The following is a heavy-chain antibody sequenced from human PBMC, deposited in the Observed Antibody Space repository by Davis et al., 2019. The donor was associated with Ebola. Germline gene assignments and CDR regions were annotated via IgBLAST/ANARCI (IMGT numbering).Heavy chain of an antibody. V-gene: IGHV3-43*02. CDR1: GFTFDDYA. D-gene: IGHD1-26*01. Sequence: GESLKISCAASGFTFDDYAMHWVRQAPGKGLEWVSLISGDGGSTYYADSVKGRFTISRDNSKNSLYLQMNSLRTEDTALYYCAKGRGATPMSYCFDYWGQGTLGTVSS. CDR2: ISGDGGST. CDR3: AKGRGATPMSYCFDY. J-gene: IGHJ4*02.